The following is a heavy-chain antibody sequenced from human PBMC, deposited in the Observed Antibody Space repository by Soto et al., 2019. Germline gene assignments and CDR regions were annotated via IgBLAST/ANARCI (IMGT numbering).Heavy chain of an antibody. CDR2: SSAYNGNT. CDR1: GYTFTSYG. Sequence: QVQLVPSGAEVKKPGASVKVSCNASGYTFTSYGISWVRQAPGQGLEWMGCSSAYNGNTNDAQKLQGRVTMTTDTSTSTAYMELRSLRSDDTAVYYCERVAYDSSGYCPGPPDYWGQGTLVTVSS. CDR3: ERVAYDSSGYCPGPPDY. V-gene: IGHV1-18*01. D-gene: IGHD3-22*01. J-gene: IGHJ4*02.